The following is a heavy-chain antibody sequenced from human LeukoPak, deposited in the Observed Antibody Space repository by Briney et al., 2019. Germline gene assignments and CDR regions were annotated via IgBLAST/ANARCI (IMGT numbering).Heavy chain of an antibody. V-gene: IGHV3-21*01. D-gene: IGHD2-2*01. CDR2: ISSSSSYI. Sequence: GGSLRLSCAASGFTFSSYSMNWVRQAPGKGLEWVSSISSSSSYIYYADSVKGRFTISRDNAKNSLYLQMNSLRAEDTAVYYCARYGGIVVVPAAMIDYWGQGTLVTVSS. CDR3: ARYGGIVVVPAAMIDY. CDR1: GFTFSSYS. J-gene: IGHJ4*02.